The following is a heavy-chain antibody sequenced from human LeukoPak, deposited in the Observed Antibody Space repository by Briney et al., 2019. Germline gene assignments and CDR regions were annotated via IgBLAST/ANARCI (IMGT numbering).Heavy chain of an antibody. D-gene: IGHD1-26*01. CDR2: IKQDGTEK. CDR1: GFTFSSYW. J-gene: IGHJ4*02. CDR3: ARGVGATHFDY. V-gene: IGHV3-7*04. Sequence: GGSLRLSCAASGFTFSSYWMSWVRQAPGQGLEWVAIIKQDGTEKYYVDSVKGRFTISRDNAKNSMYVQMNSLRAEDTAVCYCARGVGATHFDYWGQGTLVTVSS.